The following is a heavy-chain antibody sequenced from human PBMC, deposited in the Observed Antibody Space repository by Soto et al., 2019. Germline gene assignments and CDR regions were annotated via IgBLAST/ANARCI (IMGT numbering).Heavy chain of an antibody. CDR3: ARXYCGSTSCYYHYYGMDV. Sequence: AASVKVSCKASGGTFSSYAISWVRQAPGQGLEWMGGIIPIFGTANYAQKFQDRVTITADESTSTAYMELSSLRSEDTAVYYCARXYCGSTSCYYHYYGMDVWGQGTTVTVSS. CDR2: IIPIFGTA. J-gene: IGHJ6*02. CDR1: GGTFSSYA. V-gene: IGHV1-69*13. D-gene: IGHD2-2*01.